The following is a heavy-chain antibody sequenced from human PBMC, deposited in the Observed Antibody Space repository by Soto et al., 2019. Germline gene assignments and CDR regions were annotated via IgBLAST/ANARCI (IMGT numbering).Heavy chain of an antibody. D-gene: IGHD4-4*01. CDR3: ARETVTATHYYMDV. V-gene: IGHV4-59*01. CDR1: GGSISSYY. CDR2: IYYSGST. Sequence: QVQLQESGPGLVKPSETLSLTCTVSGGSISSYYWSWIRQPPGKGLEWIGYIYYSGSTNYNPSLKSRVTISVDTSKNQFSLKLSSVTAADTAVYYCARETVTATHYYMDVWGKGTTVTVSS. J-gene: IGHJ6*03.